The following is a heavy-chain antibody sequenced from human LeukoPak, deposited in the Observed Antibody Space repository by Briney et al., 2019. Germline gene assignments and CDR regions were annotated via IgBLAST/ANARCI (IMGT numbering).Heavy chain of an antibody. V-gene: IGHV3-30*18. CDR1: GFTFSNYG. D-gene: IGHD3-16*02. Sequence: GFLRLSCAASGFTFSNYGLHWVRQTPGKGLEWVAVISYDGTDKYYADSVKGRFTVSRDNSKNTLYLQMNSLRAEDTAVYYCAKGYTDFDYWGQGTLVTVSS. CDR3: AKGYTDFDY. CDR2: ISYDGTDK. J-gene: IGHJ4*02.